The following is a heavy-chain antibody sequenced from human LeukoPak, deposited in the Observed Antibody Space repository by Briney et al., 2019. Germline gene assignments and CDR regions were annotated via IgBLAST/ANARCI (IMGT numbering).Heavy chain of an antibody. Sequence: SETLSLTCTVSGGSISSYYWSWIRQPPGKGLEWIGFIYYSGSTNYNPSLKSRVTIPVDTSKNQFSLKLSSVTAADTAVYYCARSRSRRYFDWLPRPGNWFDPWGQGTLVTVSS. D-gene: IGHD3-9*01. CDR1: GGSISSYY. CDR2: IYYSGST. CDR3: ARSRSRRYFDWLPRPGNWFDP. J-gene: IGHJ5*02. V-gene: IGHV4-59*08.